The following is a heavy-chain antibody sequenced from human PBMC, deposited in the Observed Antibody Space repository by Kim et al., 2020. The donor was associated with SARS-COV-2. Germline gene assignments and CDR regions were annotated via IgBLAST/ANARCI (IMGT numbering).Heavy chain of an antibody. D-gene: IGHD2-8*01. CDR3: ARDLPYCTNTNCYNRWFDP. CDR2: TYYRSKWYN. Sequence: SQTLSLTCDISGDSVSSNSAACNWIRQSPSRGLEWLGRTYYRSKWYNDYALSVRSRIIINPDTSKNQFSLQLTSVTPEDMAVYYCARDLPYCTNTNCYNRWFDPWGQGTVVTVSS. CDR1: GDSVSSNSAA. J-gene: IGHJ5*02. V-gene: IGHV6-1*01.